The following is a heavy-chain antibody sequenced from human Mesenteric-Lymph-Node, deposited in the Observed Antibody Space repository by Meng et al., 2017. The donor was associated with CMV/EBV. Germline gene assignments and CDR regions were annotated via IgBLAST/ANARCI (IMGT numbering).Heavy chain of an antibody. CDR2: IYHSGST. D-gene: IGHD6-19*01. CDR3: ARGDSSGWRNWFDP. CDR1: GGSISSSTW. Sequence: SGGSISSSTWWSWVRQPPGKGLEWIGEIYHSGSTNYNPSLKSRVTISVDKSKNQFSLKLSSVTAADTAVYYCARGDSSGWRNWFDPWGQGTLVTVSS. V-gene: IGHV4-4*02. J-gene: IGHJ5*02.